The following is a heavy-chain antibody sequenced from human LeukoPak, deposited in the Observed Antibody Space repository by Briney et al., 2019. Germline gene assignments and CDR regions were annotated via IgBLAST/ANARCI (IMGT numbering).Heavy chain of an antibody. CDR1: GYTFTSYG. CDR3: ARSYYYDSSAYSDY. Sequence: ASVKVSCKASGYTFTSYGINWVRRAPGQGLEWMGWISTYNGDTNYAQRLQGRVTMTTDTSTSTAYIELRSLRSDDTAVYYCARSYYYDSSAYSDYWGQGTLVIVSS. V-gene: IGHV1-18*01. D-gene: IGHD3-22*01. CDR2: ISTYNGDT. J-gene: IGHJ4*02.